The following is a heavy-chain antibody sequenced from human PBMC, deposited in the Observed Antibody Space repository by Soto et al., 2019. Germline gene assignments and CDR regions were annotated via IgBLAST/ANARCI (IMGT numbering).Heavy chain of an antibody. V-gene: IGHV4-39*01. CDR2: IYYSGST. J-gene: IGHJ6*02. Sequence: NPSETLSLTCTVSGGSISSSSYYWGWIRQPPGKGLEWIGSIYYSGSTYYNPSLKSRVTISVDTSKNQFSLKLSSVTAADTAVYYCARRHYGSYYWYYYCGMDVWGQGTTVTVSS. CDR3: ARRHYGSYYWYYYCGMDV. CDR1: GGSISSSSYY. D-gene: IGHD1-26*01.